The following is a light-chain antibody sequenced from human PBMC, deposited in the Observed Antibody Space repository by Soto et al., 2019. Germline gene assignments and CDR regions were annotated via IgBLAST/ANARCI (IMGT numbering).Light chain of an antibody. CDR3: QQSYNAPRT. J-gene: IGKJ2*01. CDR2: DSS. Sequence: DIQMTQSPSSLSASVGDRVTITCRASQSISNYVSWYQQKPGKAPKLLIYDSSTLRRGVPSRFSGSGSETDFILTISSLQPEDVATYYCQQSYNAPRTFSQGTKLEIE. V-gene: IGKV1-39*01. CDR1: QSISNY.